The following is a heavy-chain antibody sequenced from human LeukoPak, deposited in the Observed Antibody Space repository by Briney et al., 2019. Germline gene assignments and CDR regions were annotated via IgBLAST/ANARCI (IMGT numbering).Heavy chain of an antibody. D-gene: IGHD6-19*01. CDR1: GYTFTSYA. CDR3: VRGAPIRVAVAATFDP. J-gene: IGHJ5*02. V-gene: IGHV1-3*01. CDR2: INADNGNT. Sequence: GASVKVSCKASGYTFTSYAIHWVRQAPGQRLEWMAWINADNGNTKYSQNFQGRVTITRDTSASTAYMELSSLRSEDTAVYYCVRGAPIRVAVAATFDPWGQGTLVTVPS.